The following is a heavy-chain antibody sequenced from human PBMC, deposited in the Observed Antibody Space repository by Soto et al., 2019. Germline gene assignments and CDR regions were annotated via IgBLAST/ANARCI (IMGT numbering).Heavy chain of an antibody. V-gene: IGHV4-39*01. Sequence: SETLSPTCSVSGGPISSSSSYWGWIRQPPGKGLEWIGSIYYSGSTYYKPSLKSRVTISVDTSKSQFSLWLNSVTAADTAVYYCARHLDYYDSSAYFDYWGPGTLVTVSS. D-gene: IGHD3-22*01. J-gene: IGHJ4*02. CDR2: IYYSGST. CDR3: ARHLDYYDSSAYFDY. CDR1: GGPISSSSSY.